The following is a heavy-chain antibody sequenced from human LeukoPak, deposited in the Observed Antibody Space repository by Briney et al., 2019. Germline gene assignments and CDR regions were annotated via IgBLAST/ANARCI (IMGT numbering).Heavy chain of an antibody. CDR1: GGSFSGYY. J-gene: IGHJ4*02. V-gene: IGHV4-34*01. D-gene: IGHD3-10*01. CDR3: ARVESQYGSGSYSNKAFDY. CDR2: INHSGST. Sequence: PLETLSLTCAVYGGSFSGYYWSWIRQPPGKGLEWIGEINHSGSTNYNPSLKSRVTISVDTSKNQFSLKLSSVTAADTAVYYCARVESQYGSGSYSNKAFDYWGQGTLVTVSS.